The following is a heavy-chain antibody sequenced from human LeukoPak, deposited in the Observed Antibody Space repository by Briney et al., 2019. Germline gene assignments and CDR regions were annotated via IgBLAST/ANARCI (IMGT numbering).Heavy chain of an antibody. D-gene: IGHD2-2*01. V-gene: IGHV3-15*01. CDR1: GFTFSHTW. Sequence: GGSLRLSCAASGFTFSHTWISWVRQAPGKGLEWVGRVKSKNDGGSTDYAAPVKGRFFISRDDSRGTLSLEMNSLKIEDTAVYYCTRGGEYCSSTSCYALTPDYWGQGTLVTVSS. CDR3: TRGGEYCSSTSCYALTPDY. J-gene: IGHJ4*02. CDR2: VKSKNDGGST.